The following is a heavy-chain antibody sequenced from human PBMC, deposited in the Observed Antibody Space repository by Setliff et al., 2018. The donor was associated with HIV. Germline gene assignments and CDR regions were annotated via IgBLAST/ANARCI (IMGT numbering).Heavy chain of an antibody. V-gene: IGHV3-48*01. D-gene: IGHD2-2*01. Sequence: QSGGSLRLSCAASGFTFSSHAMTWFRQAPGQGLVWISCISRSSSSIYYADSVKGRFTISRDNAKNSLYLQMKSLRAEDTALYYCATDSPSFYWGQGTLFTVSS. CDR2: ISRSSSSI. CDR1: GFTFSSHA. J-gene: IGHJ4*02. CDR3: ATDSPSFY.